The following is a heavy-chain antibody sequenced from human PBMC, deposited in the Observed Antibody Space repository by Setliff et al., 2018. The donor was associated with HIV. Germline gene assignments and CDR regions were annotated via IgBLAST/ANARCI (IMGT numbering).Heavy chain of an antibody. CDR2: INHRGNT. J-gene: IGHJ6*03. V-gene: IGHV4-34*01. CDR3: ARGQRASPGPGTHYLDV. D-gene: IGHD6-25*01. CDR1: GGPFDVHT. Sequence: SQTLSLTCAVYGGPFDVHTWNWVRQAPGKRLEWLADINHRGNTNLNPSLKGRLTTAVDTSRDQFSLRLKSVTAADSAAYFCARGQRASPGPGTHYLDVWSKGTSVTVSS.